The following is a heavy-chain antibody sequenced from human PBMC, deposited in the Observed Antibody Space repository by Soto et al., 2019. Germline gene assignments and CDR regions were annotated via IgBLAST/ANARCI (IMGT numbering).Heavy chain of an antibody. CDR1: GYTFISYA. CDR2: INAGNGNT. Sequence: ASVKVSCKASGYTFISYAMHWVRQAPGQRLEWMGWINAGNGNTKYSQKFQGRVTITRDTSATTAYMEVSSLGSEDTAVYYCARSSSGWYPDFAYWGQGTLVTVSS. V-gene: IGHV1-3*01. J-gene: IGHJ4*02. CDR3: ARSSSGWYPDFAY. D-gene: IGHD6-19*01.